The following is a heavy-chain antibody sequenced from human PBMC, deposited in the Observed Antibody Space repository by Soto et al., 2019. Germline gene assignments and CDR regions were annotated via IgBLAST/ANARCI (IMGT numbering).Heavy chain of an antibody. Sequence: EVQLVESGGDVVQPGGSLRLSCAASGFTFEDYTIHWVHQAPGKALEWVSLISWDGGTTYYTHSVKGRFTISRDNSKNSLYLQMNSLRPEDTALYYCAKDGSQKDDDGNWLGSWGQGTLVTVSS. CDR1: GFTFEDYT. V-gene: IGHV3-43*01. J-gene: IGHJ5*01. CDR3: AKDGSQKDDDGNWLGS. D-gene: IGHD3-16*01. CDR2: ISWDGGTT.